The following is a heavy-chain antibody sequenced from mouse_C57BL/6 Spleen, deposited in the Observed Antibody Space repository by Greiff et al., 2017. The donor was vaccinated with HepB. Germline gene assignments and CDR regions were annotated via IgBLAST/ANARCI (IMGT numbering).Heavy chain of an antibody. J-gene: IGHJ2*01. D-gene: IGHD1-1*01. Sequence: QVQLKESGAELVKPGASVKISCKASGYAFSSYWMNWVKQRPGKGLEWIGQIYPGEGDTIYNGKFKGKATLTADKSSSTAYMQLSSLTSEDSAVYFCARSTTVVAGTDYWGQGTTLTVSS. CDR2: IYPGEGDT. CDR3: ARSTTVVAGTDY. V-gene: IGHV1-80*01. CDR1: GYAFSSYW.